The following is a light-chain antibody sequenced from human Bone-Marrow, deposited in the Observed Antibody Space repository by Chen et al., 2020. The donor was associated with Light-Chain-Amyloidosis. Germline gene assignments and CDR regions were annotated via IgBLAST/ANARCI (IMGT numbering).Light chain of an antibody. J-gene: IGKJ2*01. V-gene: IGKV4-1*01. Sequence: DIVMTQSPDSLAVSLGERVTINCKSSQSVLHSSNNENYLAWFQQKPGQPPKLLIFWASSRESGVSDRFSGSVSGTDFTLPISSLHAEDVAVYYCQQYYITPYTFGQGTKLEIK. CDR2: WAS. CDR1: QSVLHSSNNENY. CDR3: QQYYITPYT.